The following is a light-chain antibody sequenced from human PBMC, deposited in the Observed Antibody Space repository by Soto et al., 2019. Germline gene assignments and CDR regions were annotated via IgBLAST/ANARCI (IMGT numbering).Light chain of an antibody. CDR2: GNS. CDR1: SSNIGAGYD. CDR3: QSYYSSRSGVV. V-gene: IGLV1-40*01. Sequence: QSVLTQPPSVSGAPGQRVTISCTGSSSNIGAGYDVHWYQQLPGTAPKLLSYGNSNRPSGVPDRFSGSKSGTSASLAITGLQAEDEADYYCQSYYSSRSGVVFGGGTKLTVL. J-gene: IGLJ2*01.